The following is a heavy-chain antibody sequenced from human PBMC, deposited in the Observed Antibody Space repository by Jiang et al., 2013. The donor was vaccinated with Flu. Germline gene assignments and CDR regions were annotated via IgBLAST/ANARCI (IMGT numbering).Heavy chain of an antibody. CDR3: ARDGAYYYDSSGFDY. D-gene: IGHD3-22*01. V-gene: IGHV1-8*01. CDR2: MNPNNGDT. J-gene: IGHJ4*02. CDR1: GYTFTDYN. Sequence: GAEVKKPGASVKVSCKASGYTFTDYNINWVRQASGQGPEWMGWMNPNNGDTGYAQKFQGRVTMTRDTSTSTVYMELSSLRSEDTAVYYCARDGAYYYDSSGFDYWGQGTLVTVSS.